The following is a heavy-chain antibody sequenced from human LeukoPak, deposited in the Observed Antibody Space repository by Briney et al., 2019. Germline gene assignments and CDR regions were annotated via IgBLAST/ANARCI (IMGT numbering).Heavy chain of an antibody. CDR3: ARDQEGFDY. V-gene: IGHV1-46*01. Sequence: ASVKVSCKASGYTFTSNYIHWVRQATGQGLEWMGMIYPRDGSTSYAQKFQGRVTVTRDTSTSTVHMELGGLRSEDTAVYYCARDQEGFDYWGQGTLVTVSS. J-gene: IGHJ4*02. CDR1: GYTFTSNY. CDR2: IYPRDGST.